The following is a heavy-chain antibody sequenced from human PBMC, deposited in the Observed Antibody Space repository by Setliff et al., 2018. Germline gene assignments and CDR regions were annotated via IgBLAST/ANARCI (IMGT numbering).Heavy chain of an antibody. CDR2: IKQDGSEK. J-gene: IGHJ6*02. CDR3: ARARDDGVYYDSSGYYSYYYYGMDV. Sequence: PGGSLRLSCAASGFTFSSYWMSWVRQAPGKGLEWVANIKQDGSEKYYVDSVKGRFTISRDNAKNSLYLQMNSLRAEDTAVYYCARARDDGVYYDSSGYYSYYYYGMDVWGQGTTVTVSS. CDR1: GFTFSSYW. V-gene: IGHV3-7*01. D-gene: IGHD3-22*01.